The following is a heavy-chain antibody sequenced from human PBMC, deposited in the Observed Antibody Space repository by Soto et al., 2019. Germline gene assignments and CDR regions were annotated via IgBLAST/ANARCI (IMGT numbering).Heavy chain of an antibody. V-gene: IGHV4-34*01. Sequence: PXETLSLTCAVYGESFSGYYWSWIRQPPGKGLGWIGEINHSGSTNYNPSLKSRVTISVDTSKNQFSLKLSSVTAADTAVYYCASGAIAARRTPMDVWGQGTTVTVSS. CDR2: INHSGST. D-gene: IGHD6-6*01. CDR3: ASGAIAARRTPMDV. CDR1: GESFSGYY. J-gene: IGHJ6*02.